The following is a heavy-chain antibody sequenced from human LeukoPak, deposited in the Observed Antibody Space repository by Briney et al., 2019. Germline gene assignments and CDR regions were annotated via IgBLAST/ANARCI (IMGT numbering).Heavy chain of an antibody. J-gene: IGHJ6*03. Sequence: PGGSLRLSCSASGFTFSSYGMHWVRQAPGKGLEWVAFIRYDGSNKYYADSVKGRFTISRDNSKNTLYLQMNSLRAEDTAVYYCAKDIVAYYYYYMDVWGQGTTLTVSS. CDR3: AKDIVAYYYYYMDV. D-gene: IGHD2-15*01. CDR1: GFTFSSYG. V-gene: IGHV3-30*02. CDR2: IRYDGSNK.